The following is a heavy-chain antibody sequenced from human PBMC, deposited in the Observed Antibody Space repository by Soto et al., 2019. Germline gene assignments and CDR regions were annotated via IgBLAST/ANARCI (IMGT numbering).Heavy chain of an antibody. V-gene: IGHV6-1*01. J-gene: IGHJ4*02. CDR2: TYYRSKWYN. Sequence: QTLSLTRVLSVDIVCTNSAASDWIRQSPSRGLEWLGRTYYRSKWYNYYALSVKSRITINPDTSKNKFSLQLTSVTPEDTAVYYTARDLVVSHLVGFDYWGQATLVSVSS. D-gene: IGHD1-26*01. CDR3: ARDLVVSHLVGFDY. CDR1: VDIVCTNSAA.